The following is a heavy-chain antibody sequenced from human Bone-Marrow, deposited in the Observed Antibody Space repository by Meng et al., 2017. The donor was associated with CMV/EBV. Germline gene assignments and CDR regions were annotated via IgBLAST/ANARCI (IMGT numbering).Heavy chain of an antibody. CDR2: ISYDGSNK. CDR3: ARPRIRGEFDI. Sequence: GESLKISCAASGFTFSSYAMHWVRQAPGKGLEWVAVISYDGSNKYYADSVKGRFTISRDNSKNTLYLQMNSLRAEDTAVYYCARPRIRGEFDIWGQGTMVTVSS. J-gene: IGHJ3*02. V-gene: IGHV3-30-3*01. D-gene: IGHD3-16*01. CDR1: GFTFSSYA.